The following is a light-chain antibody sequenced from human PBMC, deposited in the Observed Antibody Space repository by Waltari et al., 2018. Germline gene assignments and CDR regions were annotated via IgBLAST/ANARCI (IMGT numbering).Light chain of an antibody. Sequence: QSALTPPASVSGSPGQSITFSCTGPASDAGPYKLVSWYQHHPGTAPKLIIYDGDKRPSGVSSRFSASKSGDTASLTISGLQSEDEADYYCCSYVGGAKVTFGGGTKVTVL. CDR1: ASDAGPYKL. CDR2: DGD. CDR3: CSYVGGAKVT. V-gene: IGLV2-23*01. J-gene: IGLJ2*01.